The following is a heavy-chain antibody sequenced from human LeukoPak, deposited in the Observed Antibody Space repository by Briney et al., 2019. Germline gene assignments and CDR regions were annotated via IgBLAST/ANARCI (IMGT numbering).Heavy chain of an antibody. CDR1: GFTFDDYA. J-gene: IGHJ4*02. V-gene: IGHV3-9*01. CDR3: AKDMACSSTSCPFDY. CDR2: ISWNSGSI. Sequence: GGAVRLSFPASGFTFDDYAMHWLRQAPGKGLEGVSGISWNSGSIGYAVSVKGRFPISRDNAKNSLYLQMNSLRAEDTALYYCAKDMACSSTSCPFDYWGQGTLVTVSS. D-gene: IGHD2-2*01.